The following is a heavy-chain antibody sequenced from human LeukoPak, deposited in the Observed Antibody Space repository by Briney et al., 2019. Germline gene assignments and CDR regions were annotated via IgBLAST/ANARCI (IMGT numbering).Heavy chain of an antibody. D-gene: IGHD3-10*01. CDR2: MNPNSGNT. Sequence: GASVKVSRKXSGYTFTSNDINWVRQATRQGLEWMGWMNPNSGNTGYAQKFQGRVTITRNTSISTAYMELSSLRSEDTAVYYCARGLMVRGAYWFDPWGQGTLVTVSS. V-gene: IGHV1-8*03. CDR3: ARGLMVRGAYWFDP. J-gene: IGHJ5*02. CDR1: GYTFTSND.